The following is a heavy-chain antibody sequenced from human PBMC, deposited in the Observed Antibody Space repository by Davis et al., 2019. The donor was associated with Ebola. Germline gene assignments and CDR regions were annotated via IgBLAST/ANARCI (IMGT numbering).Heavy chain of an antibody. J-gene: IGHJ6*02. CDR3: ASAPRAYYYGMDV. V-gene: IGHV4-39*01. CDR1: GGSISSGGYY. CDR2: IYYSGST. Sequence: SETLSLTCTVSGGSISSGGYYWSWIRQHPGKGLEWIGSIYYSGSTYYNPSLKSRVTISVDTSKNQFSLKLSSVTAADTAVYYCASAPRAYYYGMDVWGQGTTVTVSS.